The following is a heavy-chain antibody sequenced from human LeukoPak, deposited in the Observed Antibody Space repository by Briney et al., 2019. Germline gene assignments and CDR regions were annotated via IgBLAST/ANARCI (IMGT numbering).Heavy chain of an antibody. V-gene: IGHV3-23*01. CDR2: VSDSGYSA. CDR1: GFTFSSYA. CDR3: AKDLDRAYYYYGMDV. D-gene: IGHD1-14*01. Sequence: QPGGSLRLSCIASGFTFSSYAMSWVRQAPGKGLEWVSAVSDSGYSAHYADSVKGRFTISRDNSKYTLYLQMNSLRAEDTAVYYCAKDLDRAYYYYGMDVWGQGTTVTVSS. J-gene: IGHJ6*02.